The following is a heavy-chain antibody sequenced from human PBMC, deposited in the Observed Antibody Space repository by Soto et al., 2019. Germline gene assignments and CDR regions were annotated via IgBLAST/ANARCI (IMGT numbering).Heavy chain of an antibody. CDR1: GFTFSSYG. CDR2: ISYDGSNK. V-gene: IGHV3-30*18. CDR3: AKGPYYYGSGIIYYFDY. Sequence: QVQLVESGGGVVQPGRSLRLSCAASGFTFSSYGMHWVRQAPGKGLEWVAVISYDGSNKYYADSVKGRFTISRDNSKNTLYLQMNSLRAEDTAVYYCAKGPYYYGSGIIYYFDYWGQGTLVTVSS. J-gene: IGHJ4*02. D-gene: IGHD3-10*01.